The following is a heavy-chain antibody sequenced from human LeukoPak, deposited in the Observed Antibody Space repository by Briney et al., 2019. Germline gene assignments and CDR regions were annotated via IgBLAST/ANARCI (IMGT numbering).Heavy chain of an antibody. CDR1: GFTFSSYS. D-gene: IGHD6-13*01. Sequence: GGSLRLSCAASGFTFSSYSMNWVRQAPGKGLEWVSSISSSSSYIYYADSVKGRFTISRDNAKNSLYLQMNSLRAEDTAVYYCAMTMGGYSSSWYRFGGQGTLVTVSS. CDR2: ISSSSSYI. V-gene: IGHV3-21*01. J-gene: IGHJ4*02. CDR3: AMTMGGYSSSWYRF.